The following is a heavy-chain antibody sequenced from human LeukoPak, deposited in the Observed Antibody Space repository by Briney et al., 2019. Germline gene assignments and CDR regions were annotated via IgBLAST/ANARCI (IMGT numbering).Heavy chain of an antibody. J-gene: IGHJ3*02. D-gene: IGHD3-22*01. V-gene: IGHV3-15*01. CDR3: TTSIIMIVVARGAFDI. CDR2: IKSKTDGGTT. Sequence: GGSLRLSCAASGFTFSNAWMSWVRQAPGKGLEWAGRIKSKTDGGTTDYAAPVKGRFTISRDDSKNTLYLQMNSLKTEDTAVYYCTTSIIMIVVARGAFDIWGPGTMVTVSS. CDR1: GFTFSNAW.